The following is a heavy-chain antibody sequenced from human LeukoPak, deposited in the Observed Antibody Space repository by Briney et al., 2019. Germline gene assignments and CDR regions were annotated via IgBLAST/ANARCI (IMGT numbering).Heavy chain of an antibody. Sequence: PGGSLRLSCAASGFTFSNYWMSWVRQAPGKGLEWVANIKQDGSEKFYVDSVKGRFTISRDNAKNSLYLQMNSLRVEGTALYYCARGGASYGLGYFDYWGQGTLVTVSS. CDR2: IKQDGSEK. D-gene: IGHD5-18*01. J-gene: IGHJ4*02. V-gene: IGHV3-7*01. CDR3: ARGGASYGLGYFDY. CDR1: GFTFSNYW.